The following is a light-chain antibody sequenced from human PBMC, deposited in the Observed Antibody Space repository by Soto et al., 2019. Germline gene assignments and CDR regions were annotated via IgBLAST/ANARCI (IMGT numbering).Light chain of an antibody. CDR3: QQSYSTPPWT. CDR2: AAS. Sequence: DLQMTQSPSSLSASVGDRVTIACRASQSISSYVNWFQQKPGKAPKLLIYAASSLQSGVPSRFSGSGSGTDFTLTINSLQPEDFATYYCQQSYSTPPWTFGQGTKVEIK. CDR1: QSISSY. J-gene: IGKJ1*01. V-gene: IGKV1-39*01.